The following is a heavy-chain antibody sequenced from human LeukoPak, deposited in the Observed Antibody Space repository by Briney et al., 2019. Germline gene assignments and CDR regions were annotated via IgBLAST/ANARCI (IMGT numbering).Heavy chain of an antibody. CDR1: GFTFSSYA. Sequence: GGSLRLSCAASGFTFSSYAMHWVRQAPGKGLEWVAVISYDGSNKYYTDSVKGRFTISRDNSKNTLYLQMNSLRAEDTAVYYCARGTVAATFDYWGQGTLVTVSS. CDR2: ISYDGSNK. D-gene: IGHD6-19*01. CDR3: ARGTVAATFDY. J-gene: IGHJ4*02. V-gene: IGHV3-30-3*01.